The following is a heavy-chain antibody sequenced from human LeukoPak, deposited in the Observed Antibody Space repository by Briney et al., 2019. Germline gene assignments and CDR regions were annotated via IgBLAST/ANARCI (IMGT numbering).Heavy chain of an antibody. CDR3: ARGVATSSSGWYDTFDY. CDR1: GFTFSNSA. Sequence: GGSLRLSCAASGFTFSNSAMYWVRQAPGKGLEFVSVISTNGDRTYYADSVKGRFTISGDNSKNTLYLQMGSLRADDMAVYYCARGVATSSSGWYDTFDYWGQGALVTISS. CDR2: ISTNGDRT. V-gene: IGHV3-64*02. J-gene: IGHJ4*02. D-gene: IGHD6-19*01.